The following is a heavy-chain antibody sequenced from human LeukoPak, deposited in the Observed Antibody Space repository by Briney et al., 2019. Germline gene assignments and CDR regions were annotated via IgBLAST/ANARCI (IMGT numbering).Heavy chain of an antibody. CDR3: ARGRLGLL. V-gene: IGHV4-59*02. CDR2: VQYSGST. CDR1: GASVSRYY. J-gene: IGHJ1*01. Sequence: PSETLSLTCTVSGASVSRYYSYWVRESPGKGLEWIGYVQYSGSTYYNPSLKSRVSLSVDASKNQFSLNLKSVTTADTAVYYCARGRLGLLWGQGTLVTVSS. D-gene: IGHD1-26*01.